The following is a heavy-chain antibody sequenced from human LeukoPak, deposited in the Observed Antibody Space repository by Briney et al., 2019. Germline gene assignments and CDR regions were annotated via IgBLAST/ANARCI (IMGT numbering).Heavy chain of an antibody. CDR2: IKSKTDGGTT. CDR3: TRDRFYVWFDP. Sequence: GGSLRLSCAASGFTFSNAWMSWVRQAPGKGLEWVGRIKSKTDGGTTDYAAPVKGRFTISRDDSKNTLCLQMNSLKTEDTAVYYCTRDRFYVWFDPWGQGTLVTVSS. V-gene: IGHV3-15*01. J-gene: IGHJ5*02. CDR1: GFTFSNAW. D-gene: IGHD3-16*01.